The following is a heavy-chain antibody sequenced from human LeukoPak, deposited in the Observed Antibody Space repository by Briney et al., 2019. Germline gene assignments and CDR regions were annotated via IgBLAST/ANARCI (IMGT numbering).Heavy chain of an antibody. CDR1: GYTFTGYY. CDR3: AREYGDSSYCGGDCYTDY. D-gene: IGHD2-21*01. CDR2: INPNSGGT. V-gene: IGHV1-2*02. J-gene: IGHJ4*02. Sequence: GASVKVSCKASGYTFTGYYMHWVRQAPGQGLEWTGWINPNSGGTNYAQKFQGRVTMTRDTSISTAYMELSRLRSDDTAVYYCAREYGDSSYCGGDCYTDYWGQGTLVTVSS.